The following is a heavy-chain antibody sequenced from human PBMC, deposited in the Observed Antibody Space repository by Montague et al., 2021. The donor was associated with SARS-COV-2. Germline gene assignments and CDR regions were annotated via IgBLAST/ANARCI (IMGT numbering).Heavy chain of an antibody. CDR2: IYHSGTT. CDR3: ASTYYYASGSLFDP. CDR1: GGSINSFY. V-gene: IGHV4-59*01. J-gene: IGHJ5*02. D-gene: IGHD3-10*01. Sequence: SETLSLTCIVSGGSINSFYWSWIRQPPGKGLEWIGYIYHSGTTHYSPSLKSRVAISLDTSKNQFSLTLNSVTAADTAVYYCASTYYYASGSLFDPWGQGTLVTVSS.